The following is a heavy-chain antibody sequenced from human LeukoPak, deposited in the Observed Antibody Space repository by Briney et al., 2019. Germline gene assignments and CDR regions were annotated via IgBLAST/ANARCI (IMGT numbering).Heavy chain of an antibody. CDR2: TYYRAKWYH. D-gene: IGHD6-13*01. Sequence: SQTLSLTCAISGDSVSSSRAGWIGIRQSPSRGLEWLGRTYYRAKWYHDYTTSVKSPITIVADTSKNKASVQLNPVTPEDTAVYYCARDWRAAAGTPLDYWGQGTLVTVSS. CDR3: ARDWRAAAGTPLDY. V-gene: IGHV6-1*01. CDR1: GDSVSSSRAG. J-gene: IGHJ4*02.